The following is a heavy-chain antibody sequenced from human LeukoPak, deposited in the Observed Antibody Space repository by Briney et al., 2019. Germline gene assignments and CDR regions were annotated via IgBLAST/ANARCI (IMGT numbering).Heavy chain of an antibody. CDR3: AKDRAYGSGSYFFH. J-gene: IGHJ4*02. CDR2: ITRSGDT. V-gene: IGHV3-23*01. Sequence: PGGSLRLSCAASGFTLSTYVMRWVRQAPGKGLEWVSSITRSGDTYYADSVKGRFTISRDNSKNTLYLQMNSLRAEDTAVYYCAKDRAYGSGSYFFHWGQGTLVTVSS. CDR1: GFTLSTYV. D-gene: IGHD3-10*01.